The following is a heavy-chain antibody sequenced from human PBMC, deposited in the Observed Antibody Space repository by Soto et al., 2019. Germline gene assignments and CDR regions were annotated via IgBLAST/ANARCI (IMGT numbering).Heavy chain of an antibody. Sequence: SVKVSCKASGGTFSSYTISWVRQAPGQGPEWMGRIIAVLGNTNYSQKFQGRVTITRDKSASTAYMELSSLRSEDTAVYYCARVPIYYYYYGMDVWGQGTTVTVSS. V-gene: IGHV1-69*08. D-gene: IGHD3-9*01. CDR3: ARVPIYYYYYGMDV. J-gene: IGHJ6*02. CDR1: GGTFSSYT. CDR2: IIAVLGNT.